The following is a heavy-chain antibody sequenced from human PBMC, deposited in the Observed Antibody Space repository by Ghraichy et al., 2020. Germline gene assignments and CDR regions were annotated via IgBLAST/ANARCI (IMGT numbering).Heavy chain of an antibody. Sequence: GGSLRLSCAASGFTFSSYAMSWVRQAPGKGLEWVSAISGSGGSTYYADSVKGRFTISRDNSKNTLYLQMNSLRAEDTAVYYCAKDVERRWLQLGHYFDYWGQGTLVTVSS. V-gene: IGHV3-23*01. CDR2: ISGSGGST. D-gene: IGHD5-24*01. CDR3: AKDVERRWLQLGHYFDY. J-gene: IGHJ4*02. CDR1: GFTFSSYA.